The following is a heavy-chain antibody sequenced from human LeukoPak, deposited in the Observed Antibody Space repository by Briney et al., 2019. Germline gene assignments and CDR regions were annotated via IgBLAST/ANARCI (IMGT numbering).Heavy chain of an antibody. D-gene: IGHD3-3*01. Sequence: SETLSLTCAVYGASFSGYYWSWIRQPPGKGLEWIGEINHSGSTNYNPSLKSRVTISVDTSKNQFSLKLSSVTAADTAVYYCARGVTIFGVVIIPHYYYYGMDVWGQGTTVTVSS. CDR3: ARGVTIFGVVIIPHYYYYGMDV. J-gene: IGHJ6*02. V-gene: IGHV4-34*01. CDR2: INHSGST. CDR1: GASFSGYY.